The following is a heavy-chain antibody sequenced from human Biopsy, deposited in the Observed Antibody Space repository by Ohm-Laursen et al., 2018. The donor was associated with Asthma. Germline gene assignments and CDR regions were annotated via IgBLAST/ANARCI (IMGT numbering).Heavy chain of an antibody. J-gene: IGHJ6*02. Sequence: SVKVSCKASGDSFSNYAISWVRQAPGQGLEWMGGLIPVLGTPDHAQMFEGRVTITADESTSTAYMELSSLRSEDTAVYYCGRGYSGSDRIVYYYSGLEVWGQGTTVTVSS. CDR2: LIPVLGTP. V-gene: IGHV1-69*13. D-gene: IGHD5-12*01. CDR3: GRGYSGSDRIVYYYSGLEV. CDR1: GDSFSNYA.